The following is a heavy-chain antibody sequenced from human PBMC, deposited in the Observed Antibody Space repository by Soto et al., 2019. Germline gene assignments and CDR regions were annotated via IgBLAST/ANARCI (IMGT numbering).Heavy chain of an antibody. CDR2: IYYSGST. Sequence: SETLSLTCTVSGGSISSYYWSWIRQPPGKGLEWIGYIYYSGSTNYNPSLKSRVTISVDTSKNQFSLKLSSVTAADTAVYYCARRPTQYSSGWYDYWGQGTLVTVSS. CDR1: GGSISSYY. CDR3: ARRPTQYSSGWYDY. D-gene: IGHD6-19*01. V-gene: IGHV4-59*08. J-gene: IGHJ4*02.